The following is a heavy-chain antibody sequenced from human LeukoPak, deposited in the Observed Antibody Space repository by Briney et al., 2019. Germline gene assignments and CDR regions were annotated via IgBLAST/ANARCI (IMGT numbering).Heavy chain of an antibody. J-gene: IGHJ5*02. V-gene: IGHV4-4*02. CDR1: GGSISSSNW. CDR3: ARVQEEWFGELLSSKWFDP. CDR2: IYHSGST. Sequence: PSETLSLTCAVSGGSISSSNWWSWVRQPPGKGLEWIGEIYHSGSTNYNPSLKSRVTISVDKSKNQFSLKLSSVTAADTAVYYCARVQEEWFGELLSSKWFDPWGQGTLVTVSS. D-gene: IGHD3-10*01.